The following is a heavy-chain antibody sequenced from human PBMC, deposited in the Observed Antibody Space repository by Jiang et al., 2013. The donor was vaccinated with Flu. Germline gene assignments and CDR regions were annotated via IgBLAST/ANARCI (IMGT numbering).Heavy chain of an antibody. CDR1: GGSFSGYY. D-gene: IGHD3-22*01. J-gene: IGHJ6*03. Sequence: LLKPSETLSLTCAVYGGSFSGYYWSWIRQPPGKGLEWIGEINHSGSTNYNPSLKSRVTISVDTSKNQFSLKLSSVTAADTAVYYCARRLTYYYDSSGYYADYYYYMDVWGKGTTVTVSS. CDR3: ARRLTYYYDSSGYYADYYYYMDV. CDR2: INHSGST. V-gene: IGHV4-34*01.